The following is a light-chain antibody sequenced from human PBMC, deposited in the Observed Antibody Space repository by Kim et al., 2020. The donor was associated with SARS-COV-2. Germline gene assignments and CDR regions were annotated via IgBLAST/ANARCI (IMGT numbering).Light chain of an antibody. Sequence: RQTATPTCTGNSNNVGRQGAAWPQHHRGHPPKLLSHRDNNRPSGISERLSTSRSGNTASLTITGLQPEDEAEYYCSAWDSSLAVWVLGGGTQLTVL. J-gene: IGLJ3*02. V-gene: IGLV10-54*01. CDR2: RDN. CDR3: SAWDSSLAVWV. CDR1: SNNVGRQG.